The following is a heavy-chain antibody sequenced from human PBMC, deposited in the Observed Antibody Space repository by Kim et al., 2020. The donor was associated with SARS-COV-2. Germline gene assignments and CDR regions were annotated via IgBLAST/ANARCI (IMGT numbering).Heavy chain of an antibody. V-gene: IGHV3-49*03. CDR2: IRNKAYGGTT. J-gene: IGHJ4*02. CDR3: ATVLGVGATTGGDYFDY. Sequence: GGSLRLSCTASGFIFGDFAMIWFRQAPGKGLEWVGFIRNKAYGGTTEDAASVKGRFTFSRDDSKSIAYLQMNSLKAEDTAVYYCATVLGVGATTGGDYFDYWGQGTLVTVSS. D-gene: IGHD1-26*01. CDR1: GFIFGDFA.